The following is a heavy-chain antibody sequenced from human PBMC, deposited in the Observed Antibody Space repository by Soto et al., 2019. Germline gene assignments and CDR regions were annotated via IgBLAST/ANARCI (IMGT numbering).Heavy chain of an antibody. CDR2: ISGSGGST. J-gene: IGHJ4*02. CDR3: AKDTYGDPVSVYVDY. D-gene: IGHD4-17*01. Sequence: GGSLRLSCAASGFTFSSYAMSWVRQAPGKGLEWVSAISGSGGSTYYADSVKDRFTISRDNSKNTLYLQMNSLRAEDTAVYYCAKDTYGDPVSVYVDYWGQGTLVTVSS. V-gene: IGHV3-23*01. CDR1: GFTFSSYA.